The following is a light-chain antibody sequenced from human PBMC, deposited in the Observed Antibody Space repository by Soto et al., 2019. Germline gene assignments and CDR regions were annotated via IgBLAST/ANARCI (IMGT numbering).Light chain of an antibody. J-gene: IGLJ3*02. Sequence: QSVLTQPPSASGSPGQSVTISCTGTSSDVGAYNYVSWYQQHPGKAPKLIIYEVTKRPSGVPDRFSGSKSGNTASLTVSGLQAEDEADYYCSSYADSISVLFGGGTQLTVL. V-gene: IGLV2-8*01. CDR2: EVT. CDR1: SSDVGAYNY. CDR3: SSYADSISVL.